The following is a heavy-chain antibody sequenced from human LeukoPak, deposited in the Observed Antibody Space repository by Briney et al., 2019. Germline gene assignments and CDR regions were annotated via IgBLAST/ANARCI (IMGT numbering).Heavy chain of an antibody. J-gene: IGHJ4*02. D-gene: IGHD3-10*01. Sequence: PGGSLRLSCAASGFTFSSYEMNWVRQAPGKGLEWVSYIGSSGFTIYYADSVTGRFTISRDNAKNSLYLQMNNLRAEDTAVYYYARHGNHYGSGSYPYYFDYWGQGTLVTVSS. CDR3: ARHGNHYGSGSYPYYFDY. V-gene: IGHV3-48*03. CDR1: GFTFSSYE. CDR2: IGSSGFTI.